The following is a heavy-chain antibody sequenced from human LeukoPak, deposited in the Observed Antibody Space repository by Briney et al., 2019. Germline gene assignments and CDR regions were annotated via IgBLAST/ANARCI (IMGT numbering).Heavy chain of an antibody. D-gene: IGHD3-16*02. J-gene: IGHJ4*02. CDR2: IYVSGST. V-gene: IGHV4-30-4*07. Sequence: PSETLSLTCTVSDDSISSGGYSWSWIRQPPGKELEWIGYIYVSGSTYYNPSLKSRVTISIDMSKNQFSLKLSSVTAADTALYYCARDRGIMLTFGGVVAKGAHYWGQGTLVTVSS. CDR1: DDSISSGGYS. CDR3: ARDRGIMLTFGGVVAKGAHY.